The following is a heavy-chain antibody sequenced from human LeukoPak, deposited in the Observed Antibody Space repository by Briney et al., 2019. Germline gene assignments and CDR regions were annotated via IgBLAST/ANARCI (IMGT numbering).Heavy chain of an antibody. D-gene: IGHD5-24*01. CDR2: ISSSSSYI. CDR1: GFTFSSYS. Sequence: KPGGSLRLSCAASGFTFSSYSMNWVRQAPGKGLEWVSPISSSSSYIYYADSVKGRFTISRDNAKNSLYLQMNSLRAEDTAVYYCARDRFIEMATITANDYWGQGTLVTVSS. CDR3: ARDRFIEMATITANDY. V-gene: IGHV3-21*01. J-gene: IGHJ4*02.